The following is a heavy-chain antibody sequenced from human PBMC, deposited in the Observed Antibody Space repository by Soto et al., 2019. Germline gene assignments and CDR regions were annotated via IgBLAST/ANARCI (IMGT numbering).Heavy chain of an antibody. V-gene: IGHV1-69*13. CDR3: ARGRGSYDFWSGSYEGYYGMDV. J-gene: IGHJ6*02. D-gene: IGHD3-3*01. CDR1: GGTFSSYA. Sequence: SVKVSCKASGGTFSSYAISWVRQAPGQGLEWMGGIIPIFGTANYAQKFQGRVTITADESTSTAYMELSSLRSEDTAVYYCARGRGSYDFWSGSYEGYYGMDVWG. CDR2: IIPIFGTA.